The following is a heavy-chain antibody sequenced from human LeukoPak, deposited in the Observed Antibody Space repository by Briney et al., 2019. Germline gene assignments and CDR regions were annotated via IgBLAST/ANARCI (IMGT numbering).Heavy chain of an antibody. V-gene: IGHV3-21*01. Sequence: PGGSLRLSCAASGFTFSSYAMNWVRQAPGEGLEWVSSISSRSSYIYYADSVKGRFTISRDNARNSLYLQMNSLRAEDTAVYYCARVGIVGATRKNDFWGQGTLVTVSS. CDR2: ISSRSSYI. J-gene: IGHJ4*02. CDR3: ARVGIVGATRKNDF. CDR1: GFTFSSYA. D-gene: IGHD1-26*01.